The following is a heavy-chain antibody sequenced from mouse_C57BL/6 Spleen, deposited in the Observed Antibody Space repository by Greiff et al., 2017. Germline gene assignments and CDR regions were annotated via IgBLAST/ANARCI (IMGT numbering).Heavy chain of an antibody. J-gene: IGHJ4*01. D-gene: IGHD2-1*01. Sequence: VQLQQPGAELVMPGASVKLSCKASGYTFTSYWMHWVKQRPGQGLEWIGEIDPSDSYTNYNQKFKGKSTLTVDKSSSTAYMQLSSLTSEYSAVYYCARRSHLLGYAMDYWGQGTSVTVSS. CDR2: IDPSDSYT. CDR1: GYTFTSYW. V-gene: IGHV1-69*01. CDR3: ARRSHLLGYAMDY.